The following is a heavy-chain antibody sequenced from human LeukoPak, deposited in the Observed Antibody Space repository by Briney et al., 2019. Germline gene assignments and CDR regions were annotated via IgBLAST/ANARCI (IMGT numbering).Heavy chain of an antibody. CDR1: GGSIRSYY. CDR3: ARAPEFSSGWLLDY. Sequence: SETLSPTCTVSGGSIRSYYWSWIRQPAEKGLEWIGRIYISGSTNYNPSLKSRVTMSVDTSKNQFSLKLSSVTAADTAVYYCARAPEFSSGWLLDYWGQGTPVTVSS. V-gene: IGHV4-4*07. J-gene: IGHJ4*02. CDR2: IYISGST. D-gene: IGHD6-19*01.